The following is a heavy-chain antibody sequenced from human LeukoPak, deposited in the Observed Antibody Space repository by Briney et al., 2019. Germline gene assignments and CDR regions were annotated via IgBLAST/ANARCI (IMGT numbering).Heavy chain of an antibody. J-gene: IGHJ4*02. CDR1: GFTFSNYA. CDR2: ISGSGGST. V-gene: IGHV3-23*01. D-gene: IGHD3-22*01. Sequence: GGSLRLSCAASGFTFSNYAMSWVRQAPGKGLEWVSAISGSGGSTYYADSVKGRFTISRDNSKNTLYLQMNSLRAEDTAVYYCAKVPSYYYDLVGDFDYWGQGTLVTVSS. CDR3: AKVPSYYYDLVGDFDY.